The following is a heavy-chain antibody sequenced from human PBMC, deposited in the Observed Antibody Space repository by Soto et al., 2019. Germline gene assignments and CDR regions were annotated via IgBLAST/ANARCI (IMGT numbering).Heavy chain of an antibody. CDR2: ISSSSSYI. D-gene: IGHD3-10*01. V-gene: IGHV3-21*01. CDR3: ARDPFDFSFGARYFDY. J-gene: IGHJ4*02. CDR1: GFTFSSYS. Sequence: GGSLRLSCAASGFTFSSYSMNWVRQAPGKGLEWVSSISSSSSYIYYADSVMGRFTISRDNAKNSLYLQMNSLRAEDTAVYYCARDPFDFSFGARYFDYWGQGTLVTVSS.